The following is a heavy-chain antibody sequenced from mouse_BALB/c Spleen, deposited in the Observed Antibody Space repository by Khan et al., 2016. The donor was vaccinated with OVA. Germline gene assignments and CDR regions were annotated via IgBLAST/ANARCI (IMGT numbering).Heavy chain of an antibody. CDR2: INPRSGYT. CDR3: ARRTAGYTMDY. Sequence: QVQLQQSGAELARPGASVRMSCKASGYTFTSNTMHWVKQRPGQGLEWIGYINPRSGYTNYNQNFKDKATLTADKSSSTAYMQLSSLTSEDAAVDDCARRTAGYTMDYWGQGTSVTVSS. J-gene: IGHJ4*01. V-gene: IGHV1-4*01. D-gene: IGHD1-2*01. CDR1: GYTFTSNT.